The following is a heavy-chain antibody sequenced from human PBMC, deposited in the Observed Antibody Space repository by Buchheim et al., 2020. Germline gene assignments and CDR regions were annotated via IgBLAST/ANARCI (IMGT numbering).Heavy chain of an antibody. CDR2: ISYDGSNK. CDR1: GFTFSSYG. V-gene: IGHV3-30*18. Sequence: QVQLVESGGGVVQPGRSLRLSCAASGFTFSSYGMHWVRQAPGKGLEWVAVISYDGSNKYYADSVKGRFTISRDNSKNTLYLQMNSLRAEDTAVYYCAKATPHGYCSSTSCYENYHYMDVWGKGTT. D-gene: IGHD2-2*03. CDR3: AKATPHGYCSSTSCYENYHYMDV. J-gene: IGHJ6*03.